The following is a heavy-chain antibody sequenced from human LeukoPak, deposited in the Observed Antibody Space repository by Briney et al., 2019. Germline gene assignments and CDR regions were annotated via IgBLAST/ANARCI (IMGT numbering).Heavy chain of an antibody. CDR3: ARDHGRYCSGGSCYFGGFFEY. CDR1: GFTFSNYW. V-gene: IGHV3-7*03. D-gene: IGHD2-15*01. J-gene: IGHJ4*02. CDR2: IKQDGSEK. Sequence: GGSLRLSCAASGFTFSNYWMSWVRQAPGKGLEWVANIKQDGSEKYYVGSVKGRFTISRDNAKNSLYLLMNGLRAEDTAVYYCARDHGRYCSGGSCYFGGFFEYWGQGTLGTVSS.